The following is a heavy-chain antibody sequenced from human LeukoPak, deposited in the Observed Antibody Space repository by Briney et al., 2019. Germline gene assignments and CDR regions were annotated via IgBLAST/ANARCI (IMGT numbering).Heavy chain of an antibody. V-gene: IGHV4-59*01. CDR1: GGSISSYY. Sequence: SETLSLTCTVSGGSISSYYWSWIRQPPGKGLEWIGYIYYSGSTNYNPSLKSRVTISVDTSKNQFSLKLSSVTAADTAVYYCARNLPLDSKEYYFDYWGQGTLVTVSS. CDR2: IYYSGST. CDR3: ARNLPLDSKEYYFDY. J-gene: IGHJ4*02. D-gene: IGHD3-22*01.